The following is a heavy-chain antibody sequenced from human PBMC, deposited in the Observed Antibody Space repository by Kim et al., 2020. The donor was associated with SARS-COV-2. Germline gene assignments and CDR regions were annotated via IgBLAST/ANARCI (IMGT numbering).Heavy chain of an antibody. CDR3: ARGTRQWLSRHYYYYMDV. CDR1: GGSFSGYY. J-gene: IGHJ6*03. Sequence: SETLSLTCAVYGGSFSGYYWSWIRQPPGKGLEWIGEINHSGSTNYNPSLKSRVTISVDTSKNQFSLKLSSVTAADTAVYYCARGTRQWLSRHYYYYMDVWGKGTTVTLSS. D-gene: IGHD6-19*01. V-gene: IGHV4-34*01. CDR2: INHSGST.